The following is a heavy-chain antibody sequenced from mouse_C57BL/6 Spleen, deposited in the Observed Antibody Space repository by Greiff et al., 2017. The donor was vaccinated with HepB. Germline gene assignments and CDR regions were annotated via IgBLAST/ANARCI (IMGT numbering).Heavy chain of an antibody. CDR2: IDPENGDT. D-gene: IGHD1-1*01. CDR1: GFNIKDDY. Sequence: VQLQQSGAELVRPGASVKLSCTASGFNIKDDYMHWVKQRPEQGLEWIGWIDPENGDTEYASKFQGKATITADTSSNTAYLQLSSLASEDTAVYYCTTTFITTVDAMDYWGQGTSVTVSS. J-gene: IGHJ4*01. CDR3: TTTFITTVDAMDY. V-gene: IGHV14-4*01.